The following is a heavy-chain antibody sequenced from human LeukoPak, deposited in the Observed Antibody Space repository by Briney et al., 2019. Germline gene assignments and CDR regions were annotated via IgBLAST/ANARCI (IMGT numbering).Heavy chain of an antibody. D-gene: IGHD3-16*01. CDR2: IYDSGST. CDR3: ARHYGP. V-gene: IGHV4-34*01. Sequence: PSETLSLTCAAYGGSFSGYYWSWIRQPPGKGLEWIGSIYDSGSTYYNPPLKSRVTISVDTSKNQFSLKLNSVTAADTAVYYCARHYGPWGQGTLVTVSS. CDR1: GGSFSGYY. J-gene: IGHJ5*02.